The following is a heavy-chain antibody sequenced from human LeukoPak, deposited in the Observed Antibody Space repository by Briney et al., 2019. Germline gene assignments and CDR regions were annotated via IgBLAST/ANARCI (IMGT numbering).Heavy chain of an antibody. D-gene: IGHD3-10*01. J-gene: IGHJ4*02. V-gene: IGHV4-39*07. CDR2: INHSGST. CDR3: ARGPNYYGSGSYYNY. CDR1: GGSISSSSSY. Sequence: SETLSLTCTVSGGSISSSSSYWGWIRQPPGKGLEWIGEINHSGSTNYNPSLKSRVTISVDTSKNQFSLKLSSVTAADTAVYYCARGPNYYGSGSYYNYWGQGTLVTVSS.